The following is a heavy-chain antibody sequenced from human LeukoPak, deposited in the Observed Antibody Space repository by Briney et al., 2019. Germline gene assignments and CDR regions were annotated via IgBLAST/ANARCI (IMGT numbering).Heavy chain of an antibody. V-gene: IGHV1-18*01. CDR1: GYTFTSYG. D-gene: IGHD3-22*01. CDR3: ARVAYYDSSGYYLDAFDI. Sequence: ASVKVSCKASGYTFTSYGISWVRQAPGQGLEWMGWISAYNGNTNYAQKLQGRVTMTTDTSTSTAYMELRSLRSDDTAVYYCARVAYYDSSGYYLDAFDIWGQGAMVTVSS. CDR2: ISAYNGNT. J-gene: IGHJ3*02.